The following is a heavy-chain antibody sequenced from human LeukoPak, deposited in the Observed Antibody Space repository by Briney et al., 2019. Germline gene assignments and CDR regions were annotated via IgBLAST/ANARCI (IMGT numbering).Heavy chain of an antibody. J-gene: IGHJ4*02. V-gene: IGHV4-59*01. CDR3: ARGIGSGWYEEFDY. D-gene: IGHD6-19*01. CDR2: IYYSGST. CDR1: GGSISSYY. Sequence: ASETLSLTCTVSGGSISSYYWSWIRQPPGKGLEWIGYIYYSGSTNYNPSLKSRVTISVDTSKNQFSLKLSSVTAADTAVYYCARGIGSGWYEEFDYWGQGTLVTVSS.